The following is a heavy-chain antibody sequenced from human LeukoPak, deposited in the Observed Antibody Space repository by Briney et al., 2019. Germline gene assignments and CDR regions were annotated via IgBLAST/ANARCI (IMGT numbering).Heavy chain of an antibody. V-gene: IGHV3-13*01. CDR3: ARGAAAGTTDY. J-gene: IGHJ4*02. D-gene: IGHD6-13*01. CDR1: GFTFSSYD. Sequence: GGSLRLSCAASGFTFSSYDMHWVRQATGKGLEWVSAIGTAGDTYYPGSVKGRFTISRENAKNSLYLQMNSLRAGDTAMYYCARGAAAGTTDYWGQGTLVTVSS. CDR2: IGTAGDT.